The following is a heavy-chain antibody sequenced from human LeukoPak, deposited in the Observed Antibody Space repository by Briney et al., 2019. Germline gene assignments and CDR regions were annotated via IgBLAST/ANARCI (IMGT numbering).Heavy chain of an antibody. CDR1: GYSFTSYW. J-gene: IGHJ4*02. D-gene: IGHD3-22*01. Sequence: GXSLKXSCKGSGYSFTSYWIGWVRQMPGKGLEWMGIIYPGDSDTRYSPSFQGQVTISADKSISTAYLQWSSLKASDTAMYYCARPXKRYYYDSSGYDYWGQGTLVTVSS. CDR2: IYPGDSDT. V-gene: IGHV5-51*01. CDR3: ARPXKRYYYDSSGYDY.